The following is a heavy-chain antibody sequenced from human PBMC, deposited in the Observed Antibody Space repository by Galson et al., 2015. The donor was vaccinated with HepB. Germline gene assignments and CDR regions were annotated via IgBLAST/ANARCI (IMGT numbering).Heavy chain of an antibody. J-gene: IGHJ3*02. D-gene: IGHD3-9*01. V-gene: IGHV1-69*04. CDR1: GYTFTSYG. CDR3: ARTGTFDI. Sequence: SVKVSCKASGYTFTSYGISWARQAPGQGLEWMGRIVPILGIAKNAQKFQDRVTITADKSTSTAYMELSSLTSDDTAVYFCARTGTFDIWGQGTMVTVSS. CDR2: IVPILGIA.